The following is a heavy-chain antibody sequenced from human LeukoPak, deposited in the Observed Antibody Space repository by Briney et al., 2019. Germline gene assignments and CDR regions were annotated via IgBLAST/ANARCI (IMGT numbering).Heavy chain of an antibody. Sequence: GGSLRLSCTASGFTFRSHSMIWVRQAPGKGLEWNSYISGSSGTIYYADSVKGRFIISRDNDKNSLYLQMNSLRVEDTAVYFCTRVEKGFWSGFKMDVWGKGTTVAVSS. CDR3: TRVEKGFWSGFKMDV. CDR2: ISGSSGTI. V-gene: IGHV3-48*01. J-gene: IGHJ6*04. D-gene: IGHD3-3*01. CDR1: GFTFRSHS.